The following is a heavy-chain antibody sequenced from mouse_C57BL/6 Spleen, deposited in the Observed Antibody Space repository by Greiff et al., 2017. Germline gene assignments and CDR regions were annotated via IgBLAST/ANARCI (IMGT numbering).Heavy chain of an antibody. D-gene: IGHD1-1*01. CDR3: ARSPITTVTPPDY. J-gene: IGHJ2*01. CDR2: IYPGDGDT. V-gene: IGHV1-82*01. CDR1: GYAFSSSW. Sequence: QVQLQQSGPELVKPGASVKISCKASGYAFSSSWMNWVKQRPGKGLEWIGRIYPGDGDTNYNGKFKGKATLTADKSSSTAYMQLSSLTSEDSAVYFCARSPITTVTPPDYWGQGTTLTGAS.